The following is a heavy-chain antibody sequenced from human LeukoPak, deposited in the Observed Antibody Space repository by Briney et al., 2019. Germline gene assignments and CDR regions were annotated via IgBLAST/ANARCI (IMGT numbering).Heavy chain of an antibody. J-gene: IGHJ4*02. CDR2: IYHSGST. V-gene: IGHV4-30-2*01. D-gene: IGHD6-13*01. Sequence: SETLSLTCTVSGGSISSGGYYWSWIRQPPGKGLEWIGYIYHSGSTYYNPSLKSRVTISVDTSKNQFSLKLSSVTAADTAVYYCARDRSSIAAAGTLYYWGQGTLVTVSS. CDR3: ARDRSSIAAAGTLYY. CDR1: GGSISSGGYY.